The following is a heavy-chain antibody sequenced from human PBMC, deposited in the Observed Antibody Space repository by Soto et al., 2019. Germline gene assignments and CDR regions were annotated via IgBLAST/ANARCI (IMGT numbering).Heavy chain of an antibody. CDR3: ARQHPEPPAHSRGFLVDV. J-gene: IGHJ6*02. D-gene: IGHD3-22*01. CDR2: INHSGST. V-gene: IGHV4-34*01. CDR1: GGSFSGYY. Sequence: RSLTCAVYGGSFSGYYWSWIRQPPGKGLEWIGEINHSGSTNYNPSLKSRVTISVDTSKNQFSLKLSSVTAADTAVYYCARQHPEPPAHSRGFLVDVWGQGTTVTV.